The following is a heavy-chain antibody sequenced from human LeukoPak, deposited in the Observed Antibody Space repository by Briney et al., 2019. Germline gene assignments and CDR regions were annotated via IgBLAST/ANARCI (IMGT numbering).Heavy chain of an antibody. J-gene: IGHJ4*02. CDR2: NSRSSSTI. Sequence: GGPPELSCPASGLTFSSYDLNRVRQAPGKGLERVSYNSRSSSTIYYADSVKGRFTISRDNAKNSLYLQMNSMRAEDTAVYYCARDSRSYDGSVYTLYYFDYWGQGTLVTVSS. V-gene: IGHV3-48*04. CDR3: ARDSRSYDGSVYTLYYFDY. D-gene: IGHD3-22*01. CDR1: GLTFSSYD.